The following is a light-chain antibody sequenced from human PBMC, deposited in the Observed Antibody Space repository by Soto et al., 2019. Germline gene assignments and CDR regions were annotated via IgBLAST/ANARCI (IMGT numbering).Light chain of an antibody. CDR2: SNN. J-gene: IGLJ1*01. Sequence: QAVVTQPPSASGTPGQRVTLSCSGSTSNIGSNSVNWYQQLPGTAPKLLIFSNNQRPSGVPDRFSGSKSGTSASLAISGLQFEDEADYYCSAWDDRLNEGVFGPGTKLTVL. V-gene: IGLV1-44*01. CDR3: SAWDDRLNEGV. CDR1: TSNIGSNS.